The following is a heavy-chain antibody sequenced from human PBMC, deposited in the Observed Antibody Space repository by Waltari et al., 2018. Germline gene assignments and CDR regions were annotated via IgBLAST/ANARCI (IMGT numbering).Heavy chain of an antibody. CDR3: AKDRSYGHSLAN. Sequence: EVQLVESGGGLLQRGGSLRLSCAGSGFDVSSSYMNWVRQAPGKGLGWFSGIHSGGNTYYADSVKGRFTISRDNSKNTLYLQMNSLRAEDTAVYYCAKDRSYGHSLANWGQGTLVTVSS. CDR1: GFDVSSSY. V-gene: IGHV3-53*01. J-gene: IGHJ4*02. CDR2: IHSGGNT. D-gene: IGHD4-17*01.